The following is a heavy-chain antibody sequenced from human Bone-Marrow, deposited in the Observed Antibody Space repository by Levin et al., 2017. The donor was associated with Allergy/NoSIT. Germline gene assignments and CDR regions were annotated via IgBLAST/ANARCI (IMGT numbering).Heavy chain of an antibody. Sequence: SETLSLTCSISGGSISSYYWSWIRHSPDKGLEWIGDISYNAKTNYNPSLRSRVTISLGSSKNHFSLRLDSLTAADTATYFCARRVNLLRGNDAFDIWGPGTPVTVSS. J-gene: IGHJ3*02. CDR2: ISYNAKT. D-gene: IGHD1-7*01. CDR3: ARRVNLLRGNDAFDI. V-gene: IGHV4-59*01. CDR1: GGSISSYY.